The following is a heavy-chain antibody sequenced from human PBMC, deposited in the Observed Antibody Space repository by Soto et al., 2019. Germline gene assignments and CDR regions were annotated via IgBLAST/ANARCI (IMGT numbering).Heavy chain of an antibody. Sequence: QVQLVQSGGEVKRPGASVKVSCKTSGYTFSNFGITWVRQAPGQGLEWLGWINTDNGNTNFAQKVQGRVTTTKDTSTSTAYMQLWNLRSDDTAVYYCARVWMGLEVTATRDYWGQGTLIIVS. CDR2: INTDNGNT. D-gene: IGHD2-21*02. V-gene: IGHV1-18*01. J-gene: IGHJ4*02. CDR3: ARVWMGLEVTATRDY. CDR1: GYTFSNFG.